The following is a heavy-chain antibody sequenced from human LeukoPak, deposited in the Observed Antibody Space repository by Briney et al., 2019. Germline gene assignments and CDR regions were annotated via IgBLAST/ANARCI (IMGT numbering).Heavy chain of an antibody. CDR2: INHSGST. V-gene: IGHV4-34*01. J-gene: IGHJ5*02. Sequence: SETLSLTCAVYGGSFSGYYWSWIRQPPGKGLEWIGEINHSGSTNYNPSLKSRVTISVDTSKNHFSLKMRSVTAADTAVYYCVKNFDPWGQGTLVTVSS. CDR1: GGSFSGYY. CDR3: VKNFDP.